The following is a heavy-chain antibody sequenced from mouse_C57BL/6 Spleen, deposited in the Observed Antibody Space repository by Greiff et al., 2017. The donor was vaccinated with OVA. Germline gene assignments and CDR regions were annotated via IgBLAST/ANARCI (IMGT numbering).Heavy chain of an antibody. CDR2: IHPNNGGT. Sequence: EVQLQQSGPELVKPGASVKISCKASGYTFTDYYMNWVKQSHGKSLAWIGDIHPNNGGTSYNQKFKGKATLTVDKSSSTAYMELRSLTSEDSAVYYCARDYQGLYYCDYWGQGTTLTVSS. CDR3: ARDYQGLYYCDY. J-gene: IGHJ2*01. V-gene: IGHV1-26*01. D-gene: IGHD2-4*01. CDR1: GYTFTDYY.